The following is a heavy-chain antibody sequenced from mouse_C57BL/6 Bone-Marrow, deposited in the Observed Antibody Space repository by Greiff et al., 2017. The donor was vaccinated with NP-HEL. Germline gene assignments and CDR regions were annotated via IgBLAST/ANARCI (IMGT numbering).Heavy chain of an antibody. J-gene: IGHJ4*01. D-gene: IGHD2-3*01. V-gene: IGHV1-22*01. CDR2: INPNNGGT. CDR3: ARTNMTMDY. Sequence: VQLQQSGPELVKPGASVKMSCKASGYTFTDYNMHCVKQSHGKSLEWIGYINPNNGGTSYNQQFKGNATLTVNKSSISAEMELRSLTSEDSAVYYFARTNMTMDYWGQGTSVTVSS. CDR1: GYTFTDYN.